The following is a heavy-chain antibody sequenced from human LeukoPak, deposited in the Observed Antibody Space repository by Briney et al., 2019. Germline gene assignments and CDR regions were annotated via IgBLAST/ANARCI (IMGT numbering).Heavy chain of an antibody. CDR1: GGSISSYY. Sequence: PSETLSLTCTVSGGSISSYYWSWIRQPPGKGLEWIGYIYYSGSTNYNPSLKSRVTISVDTSKNRFSLKLSSVTAADTAVYYCARGFLRWNRNYYYYMDVWGKGTTVTVSS. J-gene: IGHJ6*03. D-gene: IGHD1-1*01. CDR3: ARGFLRWNRNYYYYMDV. CDR2: IYYSGST. V-gene: IGHV4-59*08.